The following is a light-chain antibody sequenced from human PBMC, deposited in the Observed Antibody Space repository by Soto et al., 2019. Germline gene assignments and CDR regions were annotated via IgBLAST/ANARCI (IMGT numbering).Light chain of an antibody. CDR3: QQSYSTPHT. CDR2: AAS. Sequence: DIQMTQSPSSVSSSLGDRVTITFLASQSISSYLNWYQQKPGKAPKLLIYAASSLQSGVPSRFSGSGSGTDFTLTISSLQPEDFATYYCQQSYSTPHTFGQGTRLEI. CDR1: QSISSY. V-gene: IGKV1-39*01. J-gene: IGKJ5*01.